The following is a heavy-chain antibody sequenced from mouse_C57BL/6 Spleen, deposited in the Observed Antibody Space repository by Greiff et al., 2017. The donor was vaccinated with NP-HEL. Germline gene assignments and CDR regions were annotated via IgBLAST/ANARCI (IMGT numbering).Heavy chain of an antibody. V-gene: IGHV2-2*01. CDR2: IWSGGST. CDR3: ASHGSTPSYAMDY. CDR1: GFSLTSYG. J-gene: IGHJ4*01. D-gene: IGHD1-1*01. Sequence: VHLVESGPGLVQPSQSLSITCTVSGFSLTSYGVHWVRQSPGKGLEWLGVIWSGGSTDYNAAFISRLSISKDNSKSQVFFKMNSLQADDTAIYYCASHGSTPSYAMDYWGQGTSVTVSS.